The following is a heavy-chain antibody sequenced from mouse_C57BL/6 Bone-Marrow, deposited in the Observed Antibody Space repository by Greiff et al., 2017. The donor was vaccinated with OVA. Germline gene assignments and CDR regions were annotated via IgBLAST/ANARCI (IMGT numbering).Heavy chain of an antibody. CDR1: GYTFTGYW. J-gene: IGHJ4*01. V-gene: IGHV1-9*01. CDR2: ILPGSGST. Sequence: VKLVESGAELMKPGASVKLSCKATGYTFTGYWIEWVKQKPGHGLEWIGEILPGSGSTNYNEKFKGKATFTADTSSNTAYMQLSSLTTEDSAIYYCATYSNYVKGAMDYWGQGTSVTVSS. D-gene: IGHD2-5*01. CDR3: ATYSNYVKGAMDY.